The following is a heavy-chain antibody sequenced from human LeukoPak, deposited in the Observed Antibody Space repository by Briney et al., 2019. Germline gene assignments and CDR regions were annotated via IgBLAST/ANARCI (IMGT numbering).Heavy chain of an antibody. D-gene: IGHD5-18*01. Sequence: GGSLRLSCAASGFTFDDYAMHWVRQAPGKGLEWVSGISWNSGSIGYADFVKGRFTISRDNAKNSLYLQMNSLRAEDMALYYCAKDHTAMVIGPAAFDIWGQGTMVTVSS. V-gene: IGHV3-9*03. CDR3: AKDHTAMVIGPAAFDI. J-gene: IGHJ3*02. CDR2: ISWNSGSI. CDR1: GFTFDDYA.